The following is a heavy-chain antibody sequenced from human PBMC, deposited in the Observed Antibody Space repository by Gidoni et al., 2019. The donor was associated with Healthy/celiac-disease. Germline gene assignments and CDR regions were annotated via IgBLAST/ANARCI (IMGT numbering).Heavy chain of an antibody. J-gene: IGHJ5*02. V-gene: IGHV3-48*03. D-gene: IGHD6-6*01. CDR2: IISSGSTI. CDR3: ARVRRRSSSSLSLCWFDP. Sequence: EVQLVESGGGLVQPGGSLCLSCSASGFTFTRYELNWVRQAPGKGLEWFSSIISSGSTIYYADPVKGRFTISRDKAKNSLYLQMNSLRAEDTAVYYCARVRRRSSSSLSLCWFDPWGQGTLVTVSS. CDR1: GFTFTRYE.